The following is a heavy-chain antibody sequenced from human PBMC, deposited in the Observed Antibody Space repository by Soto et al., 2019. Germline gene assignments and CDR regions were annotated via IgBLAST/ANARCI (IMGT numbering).Heavy chain of an antibody. CDR2: ISSSSGTI. Sequence: GGSLRLSCAASGFTFSSYSRNWVRQAPGKGLEWVSYISSSSGTIYYADSVKGRFTISRDNAKNSLYLQMNSLRAEDTAVYYCARDAERIIVVPAAYFDYWGQGTLVTVSS. J-gene: IGHJ4*02. V-gene: IGHV3-48*01. CDR3: ARDAERIIVVPAAYFDY. D-gene: IGHD2-2*01. CDR1: GFTFSSYS.